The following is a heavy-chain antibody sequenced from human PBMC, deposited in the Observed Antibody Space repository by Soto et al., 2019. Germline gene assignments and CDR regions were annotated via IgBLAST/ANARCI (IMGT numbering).Heavy chain of an antibody. D-gene: IGHD2-15*01. CDR2: IFSDGST. V-gene: IGHV4-4*07. CDR3: ATRIPGGKGDYFDF. Sequence: NPXASLSLTCTVCGGCMNNYYWSWIRQPAGEGLEWIGRIFSDGSTTYNPSLKSRVTVSLDTSKNQFSLRLSSVTAADTAVYYCATRIPGGKGDYFDFCGQRTLVTVSS. J-gene: IGHJ4*02. CDR1: GGCMNNYY.